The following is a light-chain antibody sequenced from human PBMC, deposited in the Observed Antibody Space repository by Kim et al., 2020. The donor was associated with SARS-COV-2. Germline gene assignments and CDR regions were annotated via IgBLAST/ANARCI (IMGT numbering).Light chain of an antibody. CDR1: SGSIASNY. Sequence: NFMLTQSHSVSESPGKTVTISCTGSSGSIASNYVQWYQQRPGSAPTTVIYEDNQRPSGVPDRFSGSIDSSSNSASLTISGLKTEDEADYYCQSYDSSNPWVFGGGTQLTVL. V-gene: IGLV6-57*02. J-gene: IGLJ3*02. CDR3: QSYDSSNPWV. CDR2: EDN.